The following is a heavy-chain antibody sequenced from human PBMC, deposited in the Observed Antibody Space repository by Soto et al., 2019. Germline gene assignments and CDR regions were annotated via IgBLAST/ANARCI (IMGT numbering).Heavy chain of an antibody. Sequence: GGSLRLSCAESGFTFSSYGMHWVRQAPGKGLEWVAVIWYDGSNKFYADSVKGRFTISRDNSKNTLYREMNSQIAEDTAVYYCARDDQYYYDSRGYYAEYFEHWGQGTLVTVSS. CDR1: GFTFSSYG. CDR2: IWYDGSNK. V-gene: IGHV3-33*01. CDR3: ARDDQYYYDSRGYYAEYFEH. D-gene: IGHD3-22*01. J-gene: IGHJ1*01.